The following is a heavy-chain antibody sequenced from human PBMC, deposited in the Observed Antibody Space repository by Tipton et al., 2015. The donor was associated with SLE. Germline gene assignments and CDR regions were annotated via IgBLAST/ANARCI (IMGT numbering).Heavy chain of an antibody. Sequence: TLSLTCIVSGDSISSSSYYWGWIRQPPGKGLEWIGSIYYSGSTYYNPSLKSRVTISVDTSKNQFSLKLSSVTAADTAVYYCATVPQAYGDPTSCFDYWGQGILVTVSS. CDR1: GDSISSSSYY. J-gene: IGHJ4*02. CDR3: ATVPQAYGDPTSCFDY. D-gene: IGHD4-17*01. V-gene: IGHV4-39*07. CDR2: IYYSGST.